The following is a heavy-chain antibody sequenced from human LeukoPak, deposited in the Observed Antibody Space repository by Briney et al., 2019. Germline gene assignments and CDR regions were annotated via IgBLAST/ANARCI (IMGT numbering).Heavy chain of an antibody. CDR1: GYSLTSYW. CDR3: ARQGGGKFDP. CDR2: IDPSDSYT. J-gene: IGHJ5*02. Sequence: GESLKISCKGSGYSLTSYWISWVRQMPGKGLEWMGRIDPSDSYTNYSPSFQGHVTISADKSISTAYLQWSSLKASDTAMYYCARQGGGKFDPWGQGTLVTVSS. V-gene: IGHV5-10-1*01. D-gene: IGHD3-16*01.